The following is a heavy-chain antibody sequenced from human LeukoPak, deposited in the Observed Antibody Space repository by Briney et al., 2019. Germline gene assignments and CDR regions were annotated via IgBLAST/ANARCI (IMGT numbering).Heavy chain of an antibody. J-gene: IGHJ3*02. D-gene: IGHD5-18*01. CDR2: INPNSGST. V-gene: IGHV1-2*06. CDR3: ARDSSTAMVTGAFDI. CDR1: GYTFTAYY. Sequence: ASVKVSCKASGYTFTAYYIHWVRQAPGQGLEWMGRINPNSGSTNYAQKFQGRVTMTRDTSISTAYMELSRLRSDDTAVYCCARDSSTAMVTGAFDIWGQGTMVTVSS.